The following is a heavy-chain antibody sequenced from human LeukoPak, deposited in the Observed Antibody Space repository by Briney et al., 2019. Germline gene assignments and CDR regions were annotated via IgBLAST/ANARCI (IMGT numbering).Heavy chain of an antibody. Sequence: SETLSLTCAVYGGSFSGYYWSWIRQPPGKGLEWIGEINHRGSTNYNPSLKSRVTISVDTSKNQFSLKLSSVTAADTAVYYCASMKGWKYRRVHYYYYYGMDVWGQGTTVTDS. V-gene: IGHV4-34*01. CDR2: INHRGST. J-gene: IGHJ6*02. CDR3: ASMKGWKYRRVHYYYYYGMDV. D-gene: IGHD1-7*01. CDR1: GGSFSGYY.